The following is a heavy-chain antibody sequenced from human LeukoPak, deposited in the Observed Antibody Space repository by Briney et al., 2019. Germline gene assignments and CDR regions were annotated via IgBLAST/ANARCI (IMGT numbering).Heavy chain of an antibody. V-gene: IGHV4-31*03. CDR1: GGSISSGGYY. CDR2: IYYSGST. J-gene: IGHJ5*02. CDR3: ARDRVARITMVRGDAEFDP. D-gene: IGHD3-10*01. Sequence: SETLSLTCTVSGGSISSGGYYWSRIRQHPGMGLEWIGYIYYSGSTYYNPSLKSRVTISVDTYKNQFSLKLSSVTAADTAVYYCARDRVARITMVRGDAEFDPWGQGTLVTVSS.